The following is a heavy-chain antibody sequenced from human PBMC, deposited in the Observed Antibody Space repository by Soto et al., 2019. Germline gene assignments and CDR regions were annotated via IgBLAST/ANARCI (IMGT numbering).Heavy chain of an antibody. CDR2: IYSSGST. D-gene: IGHD3-10*01. J-gene: IGHJ2*01. CDR1: GGSVNTYY. Sequence: QVQLQESGPGLVKPSETLSLTCSVSGGSVNTYYWSWIRQPPGKGLEWIGYIYSSGSTNYNPSLKSRVSMSVDTSKNQFSLYLRSVTAADTAVYYCARAGGSGRSYWYFDPWGRGTLVTVSS. V-gene: IGHV4-59*02. CDR3: ARAGGSGRSYWYFDP.